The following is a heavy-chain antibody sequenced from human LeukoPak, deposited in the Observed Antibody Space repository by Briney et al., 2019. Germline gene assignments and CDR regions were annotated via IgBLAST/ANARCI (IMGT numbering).Heavy chain of an antibody. CDR2: ISSSGSTI. D-gene: IGHD3-22*01. V-gene: IGHV3-48*03. CDR1: GFTFSSYE. Sequence: GGSLRLSCAASGFTFSSYEMNWVRQAPGKGLEWVSYISSSGSTIYYADSVKGRFTISRDNAKNSLYLQMNSLRAEDTAVYYCARNLRPYYYDSSGPWYNWFDPWGQGTLVTVSS. J-gene: IGHJ5*02. CDR3: ARNLRPYYYDSSGPWYNWFDP.